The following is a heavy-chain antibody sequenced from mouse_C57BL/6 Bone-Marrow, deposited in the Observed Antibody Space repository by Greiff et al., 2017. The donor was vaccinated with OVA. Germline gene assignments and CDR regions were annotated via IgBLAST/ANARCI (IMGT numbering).Heavy chain of an antibody. CDR3: TTLYGRDWFAY. D-gene: IGHD1-1*01. Sequence: EVQLQQSGAELVRPGASVKLSCTASGFNIKDDYMHWVKQRPEQGLEWIGWIDPENGDTEYASKFQGKATITADTSSNTAYLQLSSLPSEDTAVYYCTTLYGRDWFAYWGQGTLVTVSA. V-gene: IGHV14-4*01. J-gene: IGHJ3*01. CDR2: IDPENGDT. CDR1: GFNIKDDY.